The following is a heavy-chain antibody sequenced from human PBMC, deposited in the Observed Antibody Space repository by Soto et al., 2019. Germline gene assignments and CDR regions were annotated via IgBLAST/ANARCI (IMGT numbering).Heavy chain of an antibody. V-gene: IGHV4-28*01. CDR1: GHSIRSSNW. CDR3: ATLGTSYKRNGMDV. D-gene: IGHD3-10*01. J-gene: IGHJ6*02. CDR2: IFYTGNT. Sequence: SETLSLTCGVSGHSIRSSNWWAWIRQPPGKGLEWIGYIFYTGNTYYNPSLKSRVTMSVDTSKNQFSLKLSSVTAVDTAVYYCATLGTSYKRNGMDVWGQGTTVTVSS.